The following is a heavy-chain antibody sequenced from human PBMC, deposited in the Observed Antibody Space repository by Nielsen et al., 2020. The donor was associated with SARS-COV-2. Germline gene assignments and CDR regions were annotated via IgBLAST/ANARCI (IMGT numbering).Heavy chain of an antibody. V-gene: IGHV3-23*01. D-gene: IGHD6-19*01. CDR2: IGVSGGGT. Sequence: GGSLRLSCAASGFTFSNFAMNWVRQAPGKGLEWVSTIGVSGGGTYYADSLKGRFTISRDNSKNTLYLQMNSLGADDTAIYYCTRGVAGGTMDVWGQGTTVTVSS. CDR1: GFTFSNFA. CDR3: TRGVAGGTMDV. J-gene: IGHJ6*02.